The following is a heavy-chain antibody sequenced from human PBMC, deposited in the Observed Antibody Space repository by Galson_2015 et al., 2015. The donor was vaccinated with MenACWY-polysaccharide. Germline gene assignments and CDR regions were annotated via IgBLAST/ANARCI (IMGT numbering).Heavy chain of an antibody. V-gene: IGHV3-30*18. CDR1: GFTFSSYG. CDR2: ISYDGSNK. Sequence: SLRLSCAASGFTFSSYGLHWVRQAPGKGLQWVAFISYDGSNKYYADSVKGRFTISRDNSKNTLYLQMNSLRAEDTAIYYCAKDAFFGVDRFDYWGQGTLVTVSS. J-gene: IGHJ4*02. D-gene: IGHD3-3*01. CDR3: AKDAFFGVDRFDY.